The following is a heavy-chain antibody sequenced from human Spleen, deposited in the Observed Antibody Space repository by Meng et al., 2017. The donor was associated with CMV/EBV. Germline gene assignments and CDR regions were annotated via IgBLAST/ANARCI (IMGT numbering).Heavy chain of an antibody. CDR3: ARGGDYGDFHDPFDY. Sequence: ASVKVSCKAPRNFFTRHAITWVRQASGQGLEWMGWISADNQNTNLIQKFQGRITLTTDTSTSTAYMELRSLRSDDTAVYYCARGGDYGDFHDPFDYWGQGTLVTVSS. CDR1: RNFFTRHA. V-gene: IGHV1-18*01. CDR2: ISADNQNT. J-gene: IGHJ4*02. D-gene: IGHD4-17*01.